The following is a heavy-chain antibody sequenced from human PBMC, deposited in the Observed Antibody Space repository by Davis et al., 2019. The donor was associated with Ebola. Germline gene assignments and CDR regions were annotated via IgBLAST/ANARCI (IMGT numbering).Heavy chain of an antibody. CDR3: AKDKGKLPRTVYYFDY. D-gene: IGHD1-26*01. CDR2: ISGSGGST. CDR1: GFTFSSYA. Sequence: GESLKISCAASGFTFSSYAMSWVRQAPGKGLEWVSAISGSGGSTYYADSVKGRFTISRDNSKNTLYLQMNSLRAEDTAVYYCAKDKGKLPRTVYYFDYWGQGTLVTVSS. J-gene: IGHJ4*02. V-gene: IGHV3-23*01.